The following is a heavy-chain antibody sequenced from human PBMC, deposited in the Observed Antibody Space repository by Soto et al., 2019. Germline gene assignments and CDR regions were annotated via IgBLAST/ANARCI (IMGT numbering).Heavy chain of an antibody. CDR3: KRVKGDIVVVVAATLEYYFDH. D-gene: IGHD2-15*01. J-gene: IGHJ4*02. V-gene: IGHV4-34*01. CDR2: SNHSGST. Sequence: QVQLQHWGAGLLKPSETLSLTCAVYGGSFSGYYWSWIRQPPGKGLEWIGESNHSGSTNYNPSLKSPVTISVDTTKSKCALKRCSVTAADTAVYYCKRVKGDIVVVVAATLEYYFDHWGRGALVIVSS. CDR1: GGSFSGYY.